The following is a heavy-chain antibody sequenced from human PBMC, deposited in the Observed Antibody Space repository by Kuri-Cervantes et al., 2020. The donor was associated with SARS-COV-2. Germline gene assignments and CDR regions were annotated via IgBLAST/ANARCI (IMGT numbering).Heavy chain of an antibody. CDR3: ARDREIAVAGLIGRYYYYGMDV. CDR2: ISGSGGST. CDR1: GFTFSSYA. J-gene: IGHJ6*02. D-gene: IGHD6-19*01. Sequence: GESLKVSCAASGFTFSSYAMSWVRQAPGKGLEWVSAISGSGGSTYYADSVKGRFTISRDNSKNTLYLQMNSLRAEDTAVYYCARDREIAVAGLIGRYYYYGMDVWGQGTTVTVYS. V-gene: IGHV3-23*01.